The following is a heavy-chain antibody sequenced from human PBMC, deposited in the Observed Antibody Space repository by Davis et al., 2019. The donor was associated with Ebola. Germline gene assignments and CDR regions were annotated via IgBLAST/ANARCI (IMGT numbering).Heavy chain of an antibody. CDR3: ATRLSGEGVTNWFDP. D-gene: IGHD4-17*01. CDR1: GFTFSSYA. Sequence: PGESLKISCAASGFTFSSYAMSWVRQAPGKGLEWVSAISGSGGSTYYADSVKGRFTISRDNSKNTLYLQMNSLRAEDTAVYYCATRLSGEGVTNWFDPWGQGTLVTVSS. V-gene: IGHV3-23*01. J-gene: IGHJ5*02. CDR2: ISGSGGST.